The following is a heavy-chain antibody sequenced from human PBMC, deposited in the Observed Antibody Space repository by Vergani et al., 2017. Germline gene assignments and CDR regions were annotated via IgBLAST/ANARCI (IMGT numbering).Heavy chain of an antibody. Sequence: EVQLVESGGGLVKPGGSLRLSCAASGFTFSSYSMNWVRQAPGKGLEWVSSISSSSSYIYYADSVKGRFTISRDNAKNSLYLQMKSLRAEDTAVYYCARADVDTSGLDYWSQGTLVTVSS. V-gene: IGHV3-21*01. CDR3: ARADVDTSGLDY. CDR2: ISSSSSYI. D-gene: IGHD5-18*01. J-gene: IGHJ4*02. CDR1: GFTFSSYS.